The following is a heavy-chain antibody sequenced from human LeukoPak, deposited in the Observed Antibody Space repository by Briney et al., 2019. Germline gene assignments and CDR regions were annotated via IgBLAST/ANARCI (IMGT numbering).Heavy chain of an antibody. CDR3: ARVERSSSSLSDY. CDR2: ISSSGSTI. Sequence: GGSLRLSCAASGFTFSDYYMSWIRQAPGKGLEWVSYISSSGSTIYYADSVKGRFTISRDNAKNSLYLQMNSLRAEDTAVYYCARVERSSSSLSDYWGQGTLVTVSS. CDR1: GFTFSDYY. D-gene: IGHD6-6*01. V-gene: IGHV3-11*04. J-gene: IGHJ4*02.